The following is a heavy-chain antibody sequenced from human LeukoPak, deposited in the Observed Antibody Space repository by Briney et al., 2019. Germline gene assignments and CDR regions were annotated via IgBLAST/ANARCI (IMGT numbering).Heavy chain of an antibody. D-gene: IGHD5-12*01. CDR3: ASVGLGKLWLRLGQAAYIFMDV. CDR1: IFSFSSYS. Sequence: GGSLRLSCAASIFSFSSYSMNCVRQAPGKGLEWVSYISISSTTIYYADSVKGRFTISRDNVKNSLSLQMNSLRAEDPAVYYCASVGLGKLWLRLGQAAYIFMDVWGRGTTVTVSS. J-gene: IGHJ6*03. CDR2: ISISSTTI. V-gene: IGHV3-48*01.